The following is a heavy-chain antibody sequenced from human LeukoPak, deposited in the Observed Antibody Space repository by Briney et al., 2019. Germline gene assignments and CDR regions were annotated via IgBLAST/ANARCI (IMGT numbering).Heavy chain of an antibody. V-gene: IGHV4-39*01. D-gene: IGHD3-22*01. CDR2: IYYSGST. CDR3: ARHGLYYYDSSGANWFDP. CDR1: GGSISSSSYY. J-gene: IGHJ5*02. Sequence: SETLSLTCTVSGGSISSSSYYWGWIRQPPGKGLEWIGSIYYSGSTYYNPSLKSRVTISVDTSKNQFSLKLSSVTAADTAVYYCARHGLYYYDSSGANWFDPWGQGTLVTVSS.